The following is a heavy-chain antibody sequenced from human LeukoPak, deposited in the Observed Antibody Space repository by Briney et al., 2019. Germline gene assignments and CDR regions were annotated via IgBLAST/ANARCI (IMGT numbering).Heavy chain of an antibody. V-gene: IGHV4-59*01. J-gene: IGHJ4*02. CDR2: IYYSGST. CDR1: GGSISTYY. CDR3: ARDRFGKPPDY. Sequence: PETLSLTCTVSGGSISTYYWSWIRQPPGKGLEWIGYIYYSGSTSYNPSLKSRITISVDTFKNQFSLKLSSVTAADTAVYYCARDRFGKPPDYWGQGTLVTVSS. D-gene: IGHD3-10*01.